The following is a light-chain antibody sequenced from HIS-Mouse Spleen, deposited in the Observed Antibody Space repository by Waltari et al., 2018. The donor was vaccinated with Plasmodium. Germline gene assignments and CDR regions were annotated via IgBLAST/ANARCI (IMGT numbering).Light chain of an antibody. CDR3: YSTDSSGNHRV. CDR1: ALTKKY. Sequence: SYELTQPPSVSVSPGQTARNTCSGDALTKKYDYWYQQKSGQAPVLVIYEDSKRPSGIPERFSGSSSGTMATLTISGAQVEDEADYYCYSTDSSGNHRVFGGGTKLTVL. J-gene: IGLJ3*02. V-gene: IGLV3-10*01. CDR2: EDS.